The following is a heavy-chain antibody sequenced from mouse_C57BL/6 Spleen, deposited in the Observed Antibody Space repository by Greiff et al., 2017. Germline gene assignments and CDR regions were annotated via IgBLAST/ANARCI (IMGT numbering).Heavy chain of an antibody. J-gene: IGHJ3*01. Sequence: QVQLQQPGAELVRPGSSVKLSCKASGYTFTSYWMHWVKQRPIQGLEWIGNIDPSDSETHYNQKFKYKATLTVDKSSSTAYMQLSSLTSEDSAVYYCARGGYYGYDDGFAYWGQGTLVTVSA. CDR2: IDPSDSET. D-gene: IGHD2-2*01. V-gene: IGHV1-52*01. CDR1: GYTFTSYW. CDR3: ARGGYYGYDDGFAY.